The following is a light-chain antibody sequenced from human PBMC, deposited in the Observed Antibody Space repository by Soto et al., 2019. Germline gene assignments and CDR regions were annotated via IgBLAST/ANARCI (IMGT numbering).Light chain of an antibody. V-gene: IGKV2-28*01. Sequence: DIVMTQSPLSLPVTPGEPASISCRSSQSLLHSNGYNYLDWYLQKPGQSPQLLIYLGSNRASGVPDRFSGSGSGTDFTLQISRVEAEDVGVYYCMQALQTTWTFGQGTKVEIK. J-gene: IGKJ1*01. CDR2: LGS. CDR1: QSLLHSNGYNY. CDR3: MQALQTTWT.